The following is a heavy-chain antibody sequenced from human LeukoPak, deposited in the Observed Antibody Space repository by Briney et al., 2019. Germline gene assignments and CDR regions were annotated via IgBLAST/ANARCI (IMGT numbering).Heavy chain of an antibody. CDR1: GYTFTGYY. V-gene: IGHV1-2*06. J-gene: IGHJ4*02. Sequence: ASVKVSFTASGYTFTGYYMHWVRQAPGQGLEWMGRINPNSGGTNYAQKFQGRVTMTRDTSISTAYMELSRLRSDDTAVYYCARAHSSGWSGFDYWGQGTLVTVSS. CDR2: INPNSGGT. CDR3: ARAHSSGWSGFDY. D-gene: IGHD6-19*01.